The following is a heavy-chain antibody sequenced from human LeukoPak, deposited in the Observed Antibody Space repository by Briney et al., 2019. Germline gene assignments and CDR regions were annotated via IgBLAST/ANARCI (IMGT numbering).Heavy chain of an antibody. CDR2: IYYSGST. J-gene: IGHJ2*01. V-gene: IGHV4-30-4*01. D-gene: IGHD3-16*01. Sequence: ASETLSLTCTVSGGSISSGDYYWSWIRQPPGKGLEWIGYIYYSGSTYYNPSLKSRVTISVDTSKNQFSLKLSSVTAADTAVYYCASRGAGTRDWYFDLWGRGTLVTVSS. CDR1: GGSISSGDYY. CDR3: ASRGAGTRDWYFDL.